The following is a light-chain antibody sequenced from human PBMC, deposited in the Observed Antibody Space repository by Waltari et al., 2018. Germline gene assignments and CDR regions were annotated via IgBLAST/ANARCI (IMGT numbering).Light chain of an antibody. CDR3: QQYNYWPPVT. V-gene: IGKV3-15*01. J-gene: IGKJ4*01. Sequence: IVMTQSPATLSLSPGEGATLSCRASQRIATNVAWYQQKPGQGPRLLISEASTRVAGVPARFTGSGSGTEFTLTISSLQSEDFAVYYCQQYNYWPPVTFGGGTTVEVK. CDR1: QRIATN. CDR2: EAS.